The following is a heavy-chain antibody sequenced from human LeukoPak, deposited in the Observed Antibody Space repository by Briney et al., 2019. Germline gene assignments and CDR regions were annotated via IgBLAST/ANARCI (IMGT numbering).Heavy chain of an antibody. D-gene: IGHD2-21*01. CDR3: AKDVVQNYFYGMDV. J-gene: IGHJ6*02. V-gene: IGHV3-23*01. CDR2: ITGSGART. Sequence: PGGSLRLSCAASGITSSAPAMSWLRQAPGKGLEWVSGITGSGARTYYADSVKDRFTISRDNSKNTLYLQMNSLRAEDTAKYYCAKDVVQNYFYGMDVWGQGTTVTVPS. CDR1: GITSSAPA.